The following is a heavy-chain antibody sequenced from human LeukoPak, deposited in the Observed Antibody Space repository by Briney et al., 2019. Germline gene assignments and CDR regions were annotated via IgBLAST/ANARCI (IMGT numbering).Heavy chain of an antibody. CDR2: IYYSGST. CDR3: ARTRTTLYYYYYMDV. CDR1: GGSFSGYY. D-gene: IGHD4-11*01. V-gene: IGHV4-59*01. Sequence: KPSETLSLTCAVYGGSFSGYYWSWIRQPPGKGLEWIGYIYYSGSTNYNPSLKSRVTISVDTSKNQFSLKLSSVTAADTAVYYCARTRTTLYYYYYMDVWGKGTTVTVSS. J-gene: IGHJ6*03.